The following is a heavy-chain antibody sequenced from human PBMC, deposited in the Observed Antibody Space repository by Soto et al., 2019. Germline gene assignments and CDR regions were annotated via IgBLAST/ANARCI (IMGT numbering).Heavy chain of an antibody. CDR2: VSAYNGNT. V-gene: IGHV1-18*01. Sequence: QVQLVQSGAEVKKPGASVKVSCKASGSTFASDALSWMRQAPGQGLEWMGGVSAYNGNTNYAQKHPGRVTMTTDTSTSTADREPRSLRADDTDVYYCARDPPPPDYWGQGTLVTVSS. J-gene: IGHJ4*02. CDR3: ARDPPPPDY. CDR1: GSTFASDA.